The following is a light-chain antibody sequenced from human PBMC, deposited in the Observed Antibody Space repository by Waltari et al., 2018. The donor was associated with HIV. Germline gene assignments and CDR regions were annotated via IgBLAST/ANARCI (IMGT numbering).Light chain of an antibody. CDR2: GAS. CDR3: QQSYSVPLT. V-gene: IGKV1-39*01. CDR1: QTINND. J-gene: IGKJ4*01. Sequence: DIQMPQSPSSLSASVGERVTIPCRTSQTINNDLNWYRQKPGKAPNLLIYGASSLQSGGPSRFSGSGSGTDFTLTISRLQPEDSATYDCQQSYSVPLTIGGGTKVEI.